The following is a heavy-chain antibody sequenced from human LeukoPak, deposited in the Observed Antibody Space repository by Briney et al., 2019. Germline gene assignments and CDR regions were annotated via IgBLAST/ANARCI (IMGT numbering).Heavy chain of an antibody. Sequence: LKPSETLSLTCAVYGGSFSGYYWSWIRQPPGKGLEWIGEINHSGSTNYNPSLKSRVTISVDTSKNQFSLKLSSVTAADTAVYYCASRRLDYYDSSGYYYGVDYWGQGTLVTVSS. CDR3: ASRRLDYYDSSGYYYGVDY. J-gene: IGHJ4*02. CDR1: GGSFSGYY. CDR2: INHSGST. V-gene: IGHV4-34*01. D-gene: IGHD3-22*01.